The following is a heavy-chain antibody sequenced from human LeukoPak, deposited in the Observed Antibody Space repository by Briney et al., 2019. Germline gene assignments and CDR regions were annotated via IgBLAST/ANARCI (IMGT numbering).Heavy chain of an antibody. CDR3: ARLNVDTTMDNKYNWFDP. D-gene: IGHD5-18*01. Sequence: GESLKISCKGSGYSFTTYWIGWVRQMPGKGLEWMGIIYPGDSDTRYSPSFQGQVTISADKSISTAYLQSSSLKASDTAMYYCARLNVDTTMDNKYNWFDPWGQGTLVTVSS. V-gene: IGHV5-51*01. CDR2: IYPGDSDT. CDR1: GYSFTTYW. J-gene: IGHJ5*02.